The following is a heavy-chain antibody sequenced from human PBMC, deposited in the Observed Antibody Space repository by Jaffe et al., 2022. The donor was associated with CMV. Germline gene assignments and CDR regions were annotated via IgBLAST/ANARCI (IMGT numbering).Heavy chain of an antibody. CDR1: GGSISSDN. D-gene: IGHD3-16*02. J-gene: IGHJ5*02. CDR2: ISGSGGST. Sequence: VQLQESGPRLVKPSGTLSLTCAVSGGSISSDNWWSWVRQPPGKGLEWVSAISGSGGSTYYADSVKGRFTISRDNSKNTLYLQMNSLRAEDTAVYYCAKVMITFGGVIPPAWFDPWGQGTLVTVSS. CDR3: AKVMITFGGVIPPAWFDP. V-gene: IGHV3-23*01.